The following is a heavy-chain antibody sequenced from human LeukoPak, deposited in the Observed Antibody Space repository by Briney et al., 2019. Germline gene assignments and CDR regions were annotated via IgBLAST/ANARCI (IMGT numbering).Heavy chain of an antibody. CDR1: GFTFSSYA. V-gene: IGHV3-30-3*01. D-gene: IGHD3-9*01. CDR3: ARSSRYFDWLLYYFDY. J-gene: IGHJ4*02. Sequence: PGGSLRLSCAASGFTFSSYAMHWVRQALGKGLEWVAVISYDGSNKYYADSVKGRFTISRDNSKNTLYLQMNSLRAEDTAVYYCARSSRYFDWLLYYFDYWGQGTLVTVSS. CDR2: ISYDGSNK.